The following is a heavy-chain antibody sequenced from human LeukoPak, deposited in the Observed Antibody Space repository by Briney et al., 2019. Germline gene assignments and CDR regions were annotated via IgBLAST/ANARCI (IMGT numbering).Heavy chain of an antibody. CDR1: GGTFSSYT. D-gene: IGHD2-2*01. Sequence: SVTVSCKASGGTFSSYTISWVRQAPGQGLEWMARIIPILGIANYAQKFQGRVTITADKSTSTAYMELSSLRSEDTAVYYCARGSGVPAANYYYGMDVWGQGTTVTVSS. CDR2: IIPILGIA. V-gene: IGHV1-69*02. CDR3: ARGSGVPAANYYYGMDV. J-gene: IGHJ6*02.